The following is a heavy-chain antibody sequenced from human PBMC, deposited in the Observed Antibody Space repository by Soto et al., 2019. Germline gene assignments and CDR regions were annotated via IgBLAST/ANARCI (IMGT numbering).Heavy chain of an antibody. CDR3: ARDHVVRGVINWFDP. CDR1: GGSISSGGYY. J-gene: IGHJ5*02. V-gene: IGHV4-31*03. Sequence: QVQLQESGPGLVKPSQTLSLTCTVSGGSISSGGYYWSWIRQHPGKGLEWIGYIYYSGSTYYNPSLKSRVTISVDTSKNQFSLKLSSVTAADTAVYYCARDHVVRGVINWFDPWGQGTLVTVSS. D-gene: IGHD3-10*01. CDR2: IYYSGST.